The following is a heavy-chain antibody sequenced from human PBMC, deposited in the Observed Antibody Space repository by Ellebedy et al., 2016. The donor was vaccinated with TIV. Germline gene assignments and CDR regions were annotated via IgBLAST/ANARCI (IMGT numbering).Heavy chain of an antibody. CDR2: IYYSGST. Sequence: MPSETLSLTCNVSGDSISSRSHYWGCIRQPPGKGLEWIGSIYYSGSTYYNPSRRSRITVSVDTSKNYFSLKLSSVTAADTAVYYCARHAGYCTIGTCYSFDYWGQGTLVTVSS. CDR3: ARHAGYCTIGTCYSFDY. D-gene: IGHD2-8*01. J-gene: IGHJ4*02. V-gene: IGHV4-39*01. CDR1: GDSISSRSHY.